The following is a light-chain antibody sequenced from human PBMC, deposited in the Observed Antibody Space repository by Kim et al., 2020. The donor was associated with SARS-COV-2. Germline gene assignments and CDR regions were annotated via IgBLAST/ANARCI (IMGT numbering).Light chain of an antibody. CDR1: QDISNY. CDR3: QQYDNVPIT. Sequence: DIQMTQSPSSLSASVGDRVTITCQASQDISNYLNWYQQKPGKAPKLLIYDASNLKTGVPSRFSGSGSGTDFTFTISSLQPEDIATYYCQQYDNVPITFGRGTRLEIK. J-gene: IGKJ5*01. V-gene: IGKV1-33*01. CDR2: DAS.